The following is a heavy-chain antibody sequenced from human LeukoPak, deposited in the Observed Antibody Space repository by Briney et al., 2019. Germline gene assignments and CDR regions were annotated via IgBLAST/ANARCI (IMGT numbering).Heavy chain of an antibody. J-gene: IGHJ4*02. D-gene: IGHD3-10*01. CDR1: GFTFSDYS. Sequence: GGSLRLSCEASGFTFSDYSMNWVRQAPRKGLEWISYISSSSSIIYNADSVKGRFTISRDNVKNSLYLQMNSLRDEDTAVYYCARESSGVLGFDSWGQGTLVAVSS. V-gene: IGHV3-48*02. CDR3: ARESSGVLGFDS. CDR2: ISSSSSII.